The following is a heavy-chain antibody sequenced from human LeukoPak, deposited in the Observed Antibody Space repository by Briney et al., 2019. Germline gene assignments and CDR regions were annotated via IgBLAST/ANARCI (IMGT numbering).Heavy chain of an antibody. V-gene: IGHV6-1*01. CDR1: GDSVSSNSAA. Sequence: SQTLSLTCAISGDSVSSNSAAWNWIRQSPSRGLEWLGRTYYRSKWYNDYAVSVKSRITINPDTSKNQFSLQLNSVTPEDTAVYYCARVVVAAAGFRDYYYYYMDVWGKGTTVTVSS. J-gene: IGHJ6*03. D-gene: IGHD6-13*01. CDR2: TYYRSKWYN. CDR3: ARVVVAAAGFRDYYYYYMDV.